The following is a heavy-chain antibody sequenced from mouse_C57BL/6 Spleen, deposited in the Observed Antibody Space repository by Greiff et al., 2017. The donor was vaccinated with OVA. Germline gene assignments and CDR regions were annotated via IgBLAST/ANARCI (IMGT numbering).Heavy chain of an antibody. CDR1: GYTFTNYW. Sequence: QVQLQQSGAELVRPGTSVKMSCKASGYTFTNYWIGWAKQRPGHGLEWIGDIYPGDGYTNYNEKLKGKATLTADKSSSTAYMQFSSLTSEDSAIYYCARGGYYGDFAYWGQGTLVTVSA. V-gene: IGHV1-63*01. D-gene: IGHD1-1*01. CDR2: IYPGDGYT. J-gene: IGHJ3*01. CDR3: ARGGYYGDFAY.